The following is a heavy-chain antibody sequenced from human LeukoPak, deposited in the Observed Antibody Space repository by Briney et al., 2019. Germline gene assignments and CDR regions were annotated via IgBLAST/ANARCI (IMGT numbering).Heavy chain of an antibody. J-gene: IGHJ6*03. CDR3: ASMSQGVILGPNYYSYYMDV. Sequence: SETLSLTCSVSGGSMSSPSFYWAWIRQPPGKGLEWIGNIYYSGSTYYNPSLQSRVTISVDTSKNQFSLKLTSVTAADKAVYYCASMSQGVILGPNYYSYYMDVWGKGATVIVSS. D-gene: IGHD3-10*01. CDR1: GGSMSSPSFY. V-gene: IGHV4-39*01. CDR2: IYYSGST.